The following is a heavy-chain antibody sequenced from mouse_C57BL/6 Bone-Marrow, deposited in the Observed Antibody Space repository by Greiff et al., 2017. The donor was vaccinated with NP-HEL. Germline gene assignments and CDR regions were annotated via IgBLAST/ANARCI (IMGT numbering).Heavy chain of an antibody. V-gene: IGHV1-59*01. D-gene: IGHD2-2*01. CDR1: GYTFTSYW. CDR3: ARSRGLRGAMDY. CDR2: IDPSDSYT. J-gene: IGHJ4*01. Sequence: QVHVKQPGAELVRPGTSVKLSCKASGYTFTSYWMHWVKQRPGQGLEWIGVIDPSDSYTNYNQKFKGKATLTVDTSSSTAYMQLSSLTSEDSAVYYCARSRGLRGAMDYWGQGTSVTVSS.